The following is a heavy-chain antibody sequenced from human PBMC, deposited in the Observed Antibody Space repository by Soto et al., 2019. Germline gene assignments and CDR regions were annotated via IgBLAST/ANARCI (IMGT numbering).Heavy chain of an antibody. CDR3: ARGGEGYNFGPVY. J-gene: IGHJ4*02. Sequence: QVQLVQSGAEVKEPGSSVKVSCKASGGGNLRDYRTTWVRRAPGQGLEWMGGIIPKLGSANYAQNFKGRVTVTADEATNTVYMELRSLRSDDTAVYCCARGGEGYNFGPVYWGPGTPVTVSS. CDR1: GGGNLRDYR. V-gene: IGHV1-69*01. D-gene: IGHD5-12*01. CDR2: IIPKLGSA.